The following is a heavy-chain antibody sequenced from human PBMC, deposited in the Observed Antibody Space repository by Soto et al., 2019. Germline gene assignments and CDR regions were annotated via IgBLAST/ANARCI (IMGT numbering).Heavy chain of an antibody. CDR2: ISAYNGNT. CDR1: GYTFTSYG. V-gene: IGHV1-18*01. Sequence: GASVKVSCKASGYTFTSYGISWVRQAPGQGLEWMGWISAYNGNTNYAQKLQGRVTMTTDTSTSTAYMELRSLRSDDTAVYYCAREGSYSAYNFAHGIQLWSFDFWGQGALVTVSS. CDR3: AREGSYSAYNFAHGIQLWSFDF. J-gene: IGHJ4*02. D-gene: IGHD5-12*01.